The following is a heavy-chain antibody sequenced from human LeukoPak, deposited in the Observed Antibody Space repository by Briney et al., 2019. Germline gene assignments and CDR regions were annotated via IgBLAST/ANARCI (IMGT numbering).Heavy chain of an antibody. V-gene: IGHV4-39*07. CDR1: GASISSSTDY. D-gene: IGHD6-6*01. CDR2: IYYSGST. J-gene: IGHJ4*02. CDR3: ARGGSSWRKVRWNYFDY. Sequence: SETLSLTCTVSGASISSSTDYWGWICQPPGKGLEWIANIYYSGSTNYNPSLKSRVTISVDTSKNQFSLKLSSVTAADTAVYYCARGGSSWRKVRWNYFDYWGQGTLVTVSS.